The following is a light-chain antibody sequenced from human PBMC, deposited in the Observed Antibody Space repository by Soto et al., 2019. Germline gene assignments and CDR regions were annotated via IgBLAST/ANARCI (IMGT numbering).Light chain of an antibody. CDR2: GVT. J-gene: IGLJ1*01. V-gene: IGLV2-14*01. Sequence: QSALTQPASVSGSPGQSITISCTGTSSDIGRYDYVSWHQQHPGKAPKLIIHGVTHRPSGVSIRFAGSKSANTASLTISGLQAEDEAYYLCSSYTTSSTYVFGSGTKVTVL. CDR3: SSYTTSSTYV. CDR1: SSDIGRYDY.